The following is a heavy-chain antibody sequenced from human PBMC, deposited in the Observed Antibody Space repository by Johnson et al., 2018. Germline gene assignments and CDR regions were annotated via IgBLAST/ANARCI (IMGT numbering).Heavy chain of an antibody. Sequence: QVQLQESGPGLVKPSETXSLTCTVSGGSIRSYYWTWIRQPPGKGLEWIGYILHSGSTNYNPSLKSRVTMSVDTSKNQFALRLSSVTTADTAVYYCARADRGYYYYYIDVWGKGTTVTVSS. V-gene: IGHV4-59*01. D-gene: IGHD1-14*01. CDR1: GGSIRSYY. CDR3: ARADRGYYYYYIDV. J-gene: IGHJ6*03. CDR2: ILHSGST.